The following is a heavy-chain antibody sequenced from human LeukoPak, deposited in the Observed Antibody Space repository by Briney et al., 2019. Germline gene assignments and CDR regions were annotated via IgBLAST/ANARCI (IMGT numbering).Heavy chain of an antibody. CDR3: ARLSHYHDSSGYYLGSYYFDY. J-gene: IGHJ4*02. CDR1: GGSISSNSYY. V-gene: IGHV4-39*01. Sequence: PSETLSLTCTVSGGSISSNSYYWGWIRQPPGKGLEWIGSIYYGESTYYNPSLKSRVTISVDTSKNQFSLKLTSVTAADTAVYYCARLSHYHDSSGYYLGSYYFDYWGQGTLVTVSS. CDR2: IYYGEST. D-gene: IGHD3-22*01.